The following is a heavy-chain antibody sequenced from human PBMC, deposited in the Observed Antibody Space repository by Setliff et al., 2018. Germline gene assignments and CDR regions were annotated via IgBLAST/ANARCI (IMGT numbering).Heavy chain of an antibody. CDR1: GYTFTTYA. V-gene: IGHV7-4-1*02. J-gene: IGHJ6*03. D-gene: IGHD5-12*01. Sequence: ASVKVSCKASGYTFTTYAISWMRQAPGQGLEYMGWINTNTGNPSYAHGFTGRFFFSLDTSVSTAYLQISRLKAEDTAVYYCARASRYGTPRYRGDYYMDVWGKGTTVTVSS. CDR2: INTNTGNP. CDR3: ARASRYGTPRYRGDYYMDV.